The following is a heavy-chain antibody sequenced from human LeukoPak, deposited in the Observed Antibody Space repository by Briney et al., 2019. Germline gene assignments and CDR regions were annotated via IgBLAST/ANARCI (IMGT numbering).Heavy chain of an antibody. D-gene: IGHD3-10*01. V-gene: IGHV4-4*09. J-gene: IGHJ4*02. Sequence: PSETLSLTCTVSGGSISSYYWSWIRQPPGKGLEWIGYIYTSGSTNYNPSLKSRVTISVDTSKNQFSLKLSSVTAADTAVYYCARLAYGSGSLDFDYWGQGTLVTVSS. CDR3: ARLAYGSGSLDFDY. CDR1: GGSISSYY. CDR2: IYTSGST.